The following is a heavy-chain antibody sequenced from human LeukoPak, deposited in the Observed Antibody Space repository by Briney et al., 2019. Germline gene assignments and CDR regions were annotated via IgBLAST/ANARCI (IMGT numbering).Heavy chain of an antibody. D-gene: IGHD6-13*01. CDR2: IFHSGNT. Sequence: SSETLSLTCAVSGYSISSGYYWGWFRQPPGKGLEWIGCIFHSGNTYYNPSLKSRVSISVDTSKNHFSLKLTSVTAADSAVYYCARQGGSSSPYYYYYMDVWGKGTTVTVSS. CDR1: GYSISSGYY. CDR3: ARQGGSSSPYYYYYMDV. J-gene: IGHJ6*03. V-gene: IGHV4-38-2*01.